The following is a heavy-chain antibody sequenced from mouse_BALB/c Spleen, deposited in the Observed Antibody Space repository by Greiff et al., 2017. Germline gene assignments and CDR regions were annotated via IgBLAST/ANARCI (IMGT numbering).Heavy chain of an antibody. CDR3: ARNYPLYAMDY. CDR1: GFSLTSYG. D-gene: IGHD1-1*01. Sequence: QVQLKESGPGLVAPSQSLSITCTVSGFSLTSYGVHWVRQPPGKGLEWLGVIWAGGSTNYNSALMSRLSISKDNSKSQVFLKMNSLQANDTAIYYCARNYPLYAMDYWGQGTSVTVSS. J-gene: IGHJ4*01. CDR2: IWAGGST. V-gene: IGHV2-9*02.